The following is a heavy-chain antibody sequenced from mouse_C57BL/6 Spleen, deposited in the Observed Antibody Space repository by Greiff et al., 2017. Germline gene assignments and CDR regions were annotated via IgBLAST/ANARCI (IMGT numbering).Heavy chain of an antibody. CDR2: INPNSGTT. Sequence: VQLQQSGPELVKPGASVKISCKASGYSFTDYNMNWVKQTNGKSLEWIGVINPNSGTTSYNQTFKGKATLTVDQSSSTAYMQLNSLTSEDSAVYYCAREELGGYYVAYWGQGTLVTVSA. CDR3: AREELGGYYVAY. J-gene: IGHJ3*01. CDR1: GYSFTDYN. D-gene: IGHD2-3*01. V-gene: IGHV1-39*01.